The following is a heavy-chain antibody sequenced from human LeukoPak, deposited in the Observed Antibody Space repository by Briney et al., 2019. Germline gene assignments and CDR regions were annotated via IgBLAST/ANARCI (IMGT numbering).Heavy chain of an antibody. Sequence: GGSLRLSCAASGFTFSTYWTSWVRQAPGKGLEWVANIKQDGSEKYYVDSVKGRFTISRDNAKNSLYLQMNSLRAEDTAMYYCARDSAGNDYWGQGTLVTVSS. J-gene: IGHJ4*02. CDR3: ARDSAGNDY. D-gene: IGHD6-13*01. CDR2: IKQDGSEK. V-gene: IGHV3-7*01. CDR1: GFTFSTYW.